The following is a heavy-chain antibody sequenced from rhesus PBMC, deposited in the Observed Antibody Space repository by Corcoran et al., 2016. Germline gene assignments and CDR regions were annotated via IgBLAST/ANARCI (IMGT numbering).Heavy chain of an antibody. Sequence: QVQLQESGPGLVKPSETLSLTCAVSGYSISSGYYWGWIRQPPGKGLGWIGYIGGSRGSTYSTPPLKSRCTISKATSKNQCSLKLSSVTAADTAVYYCATHMAGYNSLDVWGRGVLVTVSS. CDR2: IGGSRGST. J-gene: IGHJ5-2*02. D-gene: IGHD4-17*01. CDR3: ATHMAGYNSLDV. V-gene: IGHV4-99*01. CDR1: GYSISSGYY.